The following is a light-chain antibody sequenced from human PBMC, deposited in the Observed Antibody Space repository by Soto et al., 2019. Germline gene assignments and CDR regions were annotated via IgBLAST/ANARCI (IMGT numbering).Light chain of an antibody. Sequence: QLVLTQSPSASGTPGQRVSISCSGSTSNIGTHTVNWYQHVPGTAPKLLIYSDNQRPSAVPGRFSGSKSGTSASLAISGLLSEDEADYYCATWEDSLNVVFGGGTKLTVL. J-gene: IGLJ2*01. CDR3: ATWEDSLNVV. V-gene: IGLV1-44*01. CDR1: TSNIGTHT. CDR2: SDN.